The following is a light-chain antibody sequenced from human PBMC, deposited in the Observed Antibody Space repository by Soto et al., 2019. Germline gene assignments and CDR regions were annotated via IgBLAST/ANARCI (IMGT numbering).Light chain of an antibody. J-gene: IGKJ4*01. Sequence: EIVLTQSPGTLSLSPGERAILSCMASQSLSSSFLAWYQQKPGQAPRLLIYSSSNRATGIPDRFSGSGSGTDFTLTISRLEPADFAVYYCQQYGRSPLTFGGGTKVDNK. CDR2: SSS. CDR3: QQYGRSPLT. CDR1: QSLSSSF. V-gene: IGKV3-20*01.